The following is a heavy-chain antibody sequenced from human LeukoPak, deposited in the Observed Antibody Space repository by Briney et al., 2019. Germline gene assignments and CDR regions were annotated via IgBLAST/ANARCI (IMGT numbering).Heavy chain of an antibody. J-gene: IGHJ3*02. CDR3: TRDAPLIVVVVAATSNAFDI. CDR2: IRSKAYGGTT. CDR1: GFTFGDYA. V-gene: IGHV3-49*03. Sequence: GRSLRLSCTASGFTFGDYAMSWFRQAPGKGLEWVGFIRSKAYGGTTEYAASVKGRFTISRDDSKSIAYLQMNSLKAEDTAVYYCTRDAPLIVVVVAATSNAFDIWGQGTMVTVSS. D-gene: IGHD2-15*01.